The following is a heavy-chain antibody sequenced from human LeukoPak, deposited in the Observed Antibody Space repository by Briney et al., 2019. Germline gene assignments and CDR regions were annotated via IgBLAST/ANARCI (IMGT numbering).Heavy chain of an antibody. CDR2: ISNSGDTI. CDR3: ATNLPSRNDGWPLFDS. Sequence: GGSLRLSCVASGSTFSDYYMSWIRQSPEKGLEWLSYISNSGDTIYYADSVKGRFTISRDNAKNSLYLQMDSLRAEDTALYYCATNLPSRNDGWPLFDSWGQGTLVTVSS. CDR1: GSTFSDYY. V-gene: IGHV3-11*01. D-gene: IGHD1-1*01. J-gene: IGHJ4*02.